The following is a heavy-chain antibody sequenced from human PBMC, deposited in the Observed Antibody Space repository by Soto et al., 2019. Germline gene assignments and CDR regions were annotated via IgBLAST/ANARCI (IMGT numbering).Heavy chain of an antibody. V-gene: IGHV3-30*18. J-gene: IGHJ4*01. Sequence: QVQLVESGGGVVQPGRSLRLSCAASGFTFSSYGMHWCRQAPAKGLVWVAVISYAGSNKYYADAVKGRFTISRDNSKNTLYLQMDSLRAEDTAVYYCGKVRGGVSAPRHFDHWGQGTLVPVSS. CDR2: ISYAGSNK. D-gene: IGHD2-15*01. CDR3: GKVRGGVSAPRHFDH. CDR1: GFTFSSYG.